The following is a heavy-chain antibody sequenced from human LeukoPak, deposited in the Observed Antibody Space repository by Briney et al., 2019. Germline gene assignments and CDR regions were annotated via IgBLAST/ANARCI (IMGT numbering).Heavy chain of an antibody. Sequence: GGSLRLSCAASGFTFSSYSMNWVRQAPGKGLEWVARLVYDARSDYANSVKGRFSISRDDSKSTLFLDMSNLRVEDTALYYCARDLSAAFDFWGQGVLVTVSS. J-gene: IGHJ4*02. CDR3: ARDLSAAFDF. V-gene: IGHV3-33*08. D-gene: IGHD6-19*01. CDR1: GFTFSSYS. CDR2: LVYDARS.